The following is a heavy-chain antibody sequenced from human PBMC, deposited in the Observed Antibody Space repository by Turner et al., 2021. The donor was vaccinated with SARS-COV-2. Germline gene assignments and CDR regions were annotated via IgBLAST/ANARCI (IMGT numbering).Heavy chain of an antibody. CDR1: GGSISSGDYY. J-gene: IGHJ5*02. D-gene: IGHD6-13*01. Sequence: QVQLQESGPGLVQPSQTLSLTCTVSGGSISSGDYYWSWIRQPPGKGLEWIGYIYYSGSTYYNPSLKSRVTISVDTSKNQFSLKLSSGTAADTAVYYCARAAYSSSWSGGDWFDPWGQGTLVTVSS. CDR2: IYYSGST. CDR3: ARAAYSSSWSGGDWFDP. V-gene: IGHV4-30-4*01.